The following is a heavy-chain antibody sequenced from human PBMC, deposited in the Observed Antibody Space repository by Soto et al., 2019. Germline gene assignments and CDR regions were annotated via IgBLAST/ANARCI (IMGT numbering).Heavy chain of an antibody. CDR3: ARNPYDILTGYYGMDV. D-gene: IGHD3-9*01. Sequence: GASVKVSCKASGYTFTSYDINWVRQATGQGLEWMGWMNPNSGNTGYAQKVQGRVTMTTDTSTSTAYMELRSLRSDDTAVYYCARNPYDILTGYYGMDVWGQGTTVTVSS. J-gene: IGHJ6*02. CDR1: GYTFTSYD. V-gene: IGHV1-8*01. CDR2: MNPNSGNT.